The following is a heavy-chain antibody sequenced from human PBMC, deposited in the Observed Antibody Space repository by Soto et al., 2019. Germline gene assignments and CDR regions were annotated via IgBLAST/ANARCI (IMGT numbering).Heavy chain of an antibody. CDR1: GGSIGSSSYY. CDR2: LYYTGTT. V-gene: IGHV4-39*01. D-gene: IGHD2-2*01. CDR3: GAYCSRTHCYDLFDP. J-gene: IGHJ5*02. Sequence: PSETLSLTCSVSGGSIGSSSYYFGWIRQPPGKGLEWIGSLYYTGTTNYNSSLKSRVTISADKSQNQFSLRLSSVTAADTAVYYCGAYCSRTHCYDLFDPWGQGTLVTVSS.